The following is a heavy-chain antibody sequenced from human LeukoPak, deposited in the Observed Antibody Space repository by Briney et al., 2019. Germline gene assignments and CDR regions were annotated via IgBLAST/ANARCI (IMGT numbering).Heavy chain of an antibody. J-gene: IGHJ4*02. D-gene: IGHD5-12*01. CDR2: VKSDTDGWTT. Sequence: PGGSLRLSCAASAFTFNNAWMSWVRQAPGKGLEWVGRVKSDTDGWTTDYAAPVKGRFTISRDDSKNMVYLQMNSLRTDDTAVYYGTAGTGHSDHDYWGQGTLVTVSS. CDR1: AFTFNNAW. V-gene: IGHV3-15*01. CDR3: TAGTGHSDHDY.